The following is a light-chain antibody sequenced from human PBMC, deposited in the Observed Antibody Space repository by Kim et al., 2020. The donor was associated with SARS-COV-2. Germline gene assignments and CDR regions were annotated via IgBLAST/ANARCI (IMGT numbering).Light chain of an antibody. CDR3: QTWGTGIVV. J-gene: IGLJ2*01. CDR2: LNSDDSH. V-gene: IGLV4-69*01. Sequence: SVKLTCTLSSGHSSYAIAWHQQQPEKGPRYLMKLNSDDSHSKGDGIPDRFSGSSSGAERYLTISSLQSEDEADYYCQTWGTGIVVFGGGTKVTVL. CDR1: SGHSSYA.